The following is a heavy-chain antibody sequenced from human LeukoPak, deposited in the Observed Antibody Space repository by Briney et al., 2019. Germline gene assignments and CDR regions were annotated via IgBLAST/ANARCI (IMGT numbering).Heavy chain of an antibody. CDR1: GFTFGSYA. J-gene: IGHJ4*02. CDR3: AKTTTGYSSGRYPAWPIDY. Sequence: GGSLRLSCAASGFTFGSYAMYWVRQAPGKGLDWVSGIFGSGGSAHYADSVKGRFTISRDNSKNTVYLQMDSLRAEDTATYYCAKTTTGYSSGRYPAWPIDYWGQGTLVTVSS. CDR2: IFGSGGSA. D-gene: IGHD2-15*01. V-gene: IGHV3-23*01.